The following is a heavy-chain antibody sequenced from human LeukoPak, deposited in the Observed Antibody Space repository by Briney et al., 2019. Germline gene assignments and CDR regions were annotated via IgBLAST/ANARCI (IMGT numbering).Heavy chain of an antibody. D-gene: IGHD3-22*01. CDR3: ARGPPTRYYDSSGYYAFDY. J-gene: IGHJ4*02. Sequence: ASVKVSCKASGYTFTSYGISWVRQAPGQGLEWMGWISAYNGNTNYAQKLQGRVTMTTDTSTSTAYMELRSLRSDDTAVYYCARGPPTRYYDSSGYYAFDYWGQGPLVPVSS. V-gene: IGHV1-18*01. CDR1: GYTFTSYG. CDR2: ISAYNGNT.